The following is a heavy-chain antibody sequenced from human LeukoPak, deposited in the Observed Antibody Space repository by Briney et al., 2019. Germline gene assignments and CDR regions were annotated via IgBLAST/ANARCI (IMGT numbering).Heavy chain of an antibody. Sequence: GGSLRLSCAASGFTFTDYWMSWVRQAPGKGLEWVANIKRDGSEKYYVDSVKGRFTISRDDAKNSLYLQLNSLRTEDTAVYYCARGRGSWYGVYFDYWGQGTLVTVSS. D-gene: IGHD6-13*01. CDR1: GFTFTDYW. V-gene: IGHV3-7*01. CDR2: IKRDGSEK. CDR3: ARGRGSWYGVYFDY. J-gene: IGHJ4*02.